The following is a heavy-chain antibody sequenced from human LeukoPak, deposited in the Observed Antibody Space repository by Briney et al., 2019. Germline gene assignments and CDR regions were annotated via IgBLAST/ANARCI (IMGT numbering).Heavy chain of an antibody. J-gene: IGHJ6*02. V-gene: IGHV3-13*04. CDR2: IGTAGDT. CDR3: AKGVTGTTGYYYYGMDV. Sequence: GGSLRLSCAASGFTFSSYDMHWVRQATGKGLEWVSAIGTAGDTYYPGSVKGRFTISRENAKNSLYLQMNSLRAGDTAVYYCAKGVTGTTGYYYYGMDVWDQGTTVTVSS. CDR1: GFTFSSYD. D-gene: IGHD1-7*01.